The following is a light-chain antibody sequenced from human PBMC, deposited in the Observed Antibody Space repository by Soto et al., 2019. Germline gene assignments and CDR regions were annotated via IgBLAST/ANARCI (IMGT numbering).Light chain of an antibody. CDR1: QSVDIN. CDR2: SGY. J-gene: IGKJ5*01. CDR3: QQYGNSPPGT. V-gene: IGKV3-20*01. Sequence: PGERVTLSCRASQSVDINLAWYQQKPGQSPRLVIYSGYKRATGIPARFSGSGSGADFTLTISRLEPEDFAVYFCQQYGNSPPGTFGQGTRLEI.